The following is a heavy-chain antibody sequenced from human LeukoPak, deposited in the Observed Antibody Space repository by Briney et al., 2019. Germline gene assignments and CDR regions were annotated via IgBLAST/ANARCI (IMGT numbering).Heavy chain of an antibody. CDR3: ARDPEYSGSYRYFDY. V-gene: IGHV1-46*01. Sequence: ASVKVSCKASGYTFTSYYMHWVRQAPGQGLEWMGIINPSGGSTSYAQKSQGRITMTRDTSTSTVYMELSSLRSEDTAVYYCARDPEYSGSYRYFDYWGQGTLVTVSS. CDR1: GYTFTSYY. CDR2: INPSGGST. J-gene: IGHJ4*02. D-gene: IGHD1-26*01.